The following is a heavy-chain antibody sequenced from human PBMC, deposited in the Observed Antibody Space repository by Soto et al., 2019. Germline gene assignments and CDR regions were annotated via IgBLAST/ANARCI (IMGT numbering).Heavy chain of an antibody. CDR3: AKANSGDDDEFDY. CDR1: VYTFIGYY. D-gene: IGHD5-12*01. Sequence: GAAVTVSCTTSVYTFIGYYMHWVQQAPGQGLEWMGWINPKSGGTYSVQKFQGRVTMTRDTSSSTAYMDLSGLRSDDTAIYYCAKANSGDDDEFDYWGQGTLVPSPQ. J-gene: IGHJ4*02. CDR2: INPKSGGT. V-gene: IGHV1-2*02.